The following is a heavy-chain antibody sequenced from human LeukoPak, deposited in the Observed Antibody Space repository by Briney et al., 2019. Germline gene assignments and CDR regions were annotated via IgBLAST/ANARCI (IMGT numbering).Heavy chain of an antibody. Sequence: GGSLRLSCAASGFTFSSYGMHWVRQAPGKGLEWVAVIWYGGSNKYYADSVKGRFTISRDNSKNTLYLQMNSLRAEDTAVYYCAKVKPGYSYGLWDYWGQGTLVTVSS. V-gene: IGHV3-33*06. D-gene: IGHD5-18*01. CDR1: GFTFSSYG. CDR2: IWYGGSNK. J-gene: IGHJ4*02. CDR3: AKVKPGYSYGLWDY.